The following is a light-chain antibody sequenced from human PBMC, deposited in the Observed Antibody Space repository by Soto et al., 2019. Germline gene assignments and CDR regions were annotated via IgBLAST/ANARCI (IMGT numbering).Light chain of an antibody. J-gene: IGLJ2*01. CDR1: TSDIGDYNY. CDR3: SSYTSSGHVV. Sequence: QSVLTQPASVSGSPGQSITLSCTGTTSDIGDYNYVSWYQQHPGKAPKLIIYGVTNRPSGVSNRFSGSKSGNTASLTISGLQAEDEADYSCSSYTSSGHVVFGGGTKLTVL. V-gene: IGLV2-14*01. CDR2: GVT.